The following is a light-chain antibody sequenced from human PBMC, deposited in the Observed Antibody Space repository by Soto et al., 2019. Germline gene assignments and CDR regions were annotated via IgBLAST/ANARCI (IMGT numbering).Light chain of an antibody. CDR1: SSDVGGHSY. V-gene: IGLV2-11*01. Sequence: QSALTQPRSVSGSPGQSVAISCTGTSSDVGGHSYVSWYQHHPGKAPKLIIYDFTMRPSGVPDRLSGSKSGNTASLTISGLQAEDEGDYDCCSYAGSYVVFGGGTKLTV. J-gene: IGLJ2*01. CDR2: DFT. CDR3: CSYAGSYVV.